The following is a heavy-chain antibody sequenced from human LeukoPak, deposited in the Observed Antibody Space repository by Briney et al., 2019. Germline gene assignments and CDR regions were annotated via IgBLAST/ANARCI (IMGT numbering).Heavy chain of an antibody. D-gene: IGHD3-22*01. CDR2: ISPSGTP. Sequence: ASETLSLTCSVSGASIRNYNWTWIRQSAGKGLEWIGHISPSGTPKYNPSLMSRVTMSLDTSKNQFSLKLSSVTAADTAVYYCARLDYDSSGYYSVHFDYWGQGTLVTVSS. CDR1: GASIRNYN. V-gene: IGHV4-4*07. J-gene: IGHJ4*02. CDR3: ARLDYDSSGYYSVHFDY.